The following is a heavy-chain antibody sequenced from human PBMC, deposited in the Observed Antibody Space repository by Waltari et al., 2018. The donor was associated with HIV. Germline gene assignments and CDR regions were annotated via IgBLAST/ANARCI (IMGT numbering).Heavy chain of an antibody. Sequence: EVQLEESGGALLQPGGSLRLSCAASGFRFDDYTMHWVRQAPGKGLEWVSLISWDGRNIQYADSVKGRFTVSRDNSKNSLSLQMNSLRTEDTTLYYCAKGLPITFWGQGTTVTVSS. CDR1: GFRFDDYT. CDR3: AKGLPITF. CDR2: ISWDGRNI. V-gene: IGHV3-43*01. J-gene: IGHJ6*02. D-gene: IGHD5-18*01.